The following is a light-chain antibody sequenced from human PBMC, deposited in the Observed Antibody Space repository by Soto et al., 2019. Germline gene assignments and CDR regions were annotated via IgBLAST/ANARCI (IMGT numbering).Light chain of an antibody. CDR3: DHYHSYSWT. CDR1: QSIVRW. J-gene: IGKJ1*01. CDR2: DAS. Sequence: DIQVTQSPSTLSASVGDRVTITCRASQSIVRWMAWYQQKPGKAPKLLIYDASSLETGVPSRFSGSRSGTEFTLTISSLQPDDFATYYCDHYHSYSWTFGQGTKVDIK. V-gene: IGKV1-5*01.